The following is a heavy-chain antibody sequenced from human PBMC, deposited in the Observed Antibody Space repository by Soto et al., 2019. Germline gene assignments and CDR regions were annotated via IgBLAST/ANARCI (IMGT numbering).Heavy chain of an antibody. CDR2: INWSGSST. V-gene: IGHV3-20*04. D-gene: IGHD6-19*01. J-gene: IGHJ3*02. CDR1: GFTFEDHG. Sequence: EVQLVESGGGVVRPGGSLRLSCAASGFTFEDHGMTWVRQVPGKGLEWVAEINWSGSSTSYADSVKGRFTISRDKDKNSLYLQMNSLRAEDTAVYFCARDGGVAVAVDASDIWGQGTMVTVSS. CDR3: ARDGGVAVAVDASDI.